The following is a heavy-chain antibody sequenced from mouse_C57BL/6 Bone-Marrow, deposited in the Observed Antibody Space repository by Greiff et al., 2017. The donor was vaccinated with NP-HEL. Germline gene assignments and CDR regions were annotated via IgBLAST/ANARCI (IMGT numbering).Heavy chain of an antibody. J-gene: IGHJ3*01. Sequence: QVQLQQSGAELVRPGTSVKVSCKASGYAFTNYLIEWVKQRPGQGLAWIGVINPGSGGTNYNEKFKSKATLTVDKSSSTAYMQLSSLTSEDSAVYYCAREDSSGYPGWFAYWGQGTLVTVSA. D-gene: IGHD3-2*02. CDR3: AREDSSGYPGWFAY. V-gene: IGHV1-54*01. CDR2: INPGSGGT. CDR1: GYAFTNYL.